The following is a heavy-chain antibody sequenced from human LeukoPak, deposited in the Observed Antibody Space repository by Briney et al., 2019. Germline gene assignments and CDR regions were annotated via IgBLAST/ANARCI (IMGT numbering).Heavy chain of an antibody. CDR1: GFTFSSYA. Sequence: GGPLRLSCAASGFTFSSYAMTWVRQAPGKGLEWVSAISGSGSSTYYADSVKGRFTISRDNSKNTLYLQMSSLRAEDTALYFCAKQSSRFLGWAYFDYWGQGTLVTVSS. CDR2: ISGSGSST. J-gene: IGHJ4*02. CDR3: AKQSSRFLGWAYFDY. V-gene: IGHV3-23*01. D-gene: IGHD3-16*02.